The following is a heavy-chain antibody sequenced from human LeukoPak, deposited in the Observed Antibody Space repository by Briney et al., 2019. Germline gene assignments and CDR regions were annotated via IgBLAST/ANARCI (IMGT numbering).Heavy chain of an antibody. V-gene: IGHV3-48*03. J-gene: IGHJ4*02. CDR1: GFPFSNYE. D-gene: IGHD1-26*01. Sequence: PGGSLRLSCAASGFPFSNYEMNWVRQAPGKGLEWVSCISSSGSSIYYVDSVKGRFSISRDNAKNSLYLQMNSLRVEDTAVYYCASGGSMKWYWGQGTLVTVSS. CDR2: ISSSGSSI. CDR3: ASGGSMKWY.